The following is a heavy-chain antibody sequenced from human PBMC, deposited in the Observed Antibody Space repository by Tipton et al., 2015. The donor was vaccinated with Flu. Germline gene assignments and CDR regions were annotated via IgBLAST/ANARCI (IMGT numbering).Heavy chain of an antibody. Sequence: TLSLTCTVSGGSISRSHWSWIRQPPGKGLDWIRYIYYSGSTNYNPSLKSRVTISVDTSKNQFSLKLSSVTAADTAVYYCARDYYGSGYDAFDIWGQGTMVTVSS. CDR1: GGSISRSH. CDR2: IYYSGST. D-gene: IGHD3-10*01. CDR3: ARDYYGSGYDAFDI. J-gene: IGHJ3*02. V-gene: IGHV4-59*01.